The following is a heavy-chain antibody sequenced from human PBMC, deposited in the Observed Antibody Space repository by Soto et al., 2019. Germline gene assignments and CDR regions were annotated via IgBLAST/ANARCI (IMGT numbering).Heavy chain of an antibody. D-gene: IGHD6-6*01. J-gene: IGHJ6*02. Sequence: EVQLVESGGGLVQPGRSLRLSCAASGFTFDDYAIHWVRQAPGKGLEWVSGISWNRGSIGYAASVKGRFTISRDNAKKSLHLQMNSLRVEDTALYYCAKDQAARPFYYYYGLDVWGQGTTVTVSS. CDR3: AKDQAARPFYYYYGLDV. CDR1: GFTFDDYA. V-gene: IGHV3-9*01. CDR2: ISWNRGSI.